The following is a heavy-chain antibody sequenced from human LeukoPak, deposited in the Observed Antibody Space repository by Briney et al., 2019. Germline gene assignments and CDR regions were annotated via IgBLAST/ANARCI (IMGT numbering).Heavy chain of an antibody. D-gene: IGHD3-22*01. Sequence: PGGSLRLSCAASGFTFSSFEMNWVRQAPGKGLEWLSHISTSGTTTYYANSVKGRFTISRDNAKNSLYLQMNSLRAEDTAVYYCARSSWGYYDSSGYFELDYWGQGTLVTVSS. CDR3: ARSSWGYYDSSGYFELDY. CDR1: GFTFSSFE. J-gene: IGHJ4*02. V-gene: IGHV3-48*03. CDR2: ISTSGTTT.